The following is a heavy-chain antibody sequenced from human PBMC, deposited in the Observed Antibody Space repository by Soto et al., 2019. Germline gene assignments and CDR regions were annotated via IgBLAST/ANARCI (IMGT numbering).Heavy chain of an antibody. CDR3: ARSSRVQDAFDI. J-gene: IGHJ3*02. CDR1: GFTFSSYS. Sequence: EVQLVESGGGLVKPGGSLRLSCAASGFTFSSYSMNWVRQAAGKGLEWVSSISSSSSYIYYADSVKGRFTISRDNAKNSLYLQMNSLRAEDTAVYYCARSSRVQDAFDIWGQGTMVTVSS. D-gene: IGHD6-13*01. V-gene: IGHV3-21*01. CDR2: ISSSSSYI.